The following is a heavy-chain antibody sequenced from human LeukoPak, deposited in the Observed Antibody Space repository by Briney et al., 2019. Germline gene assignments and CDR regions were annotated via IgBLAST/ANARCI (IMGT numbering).Heavy chain of an antibody. CDR2: IKEDGSQK. CDR3: ARNLAYNAFDI. J-gene: IGHJ3*02. CDR1: RFTFSSSW. V-gene: IGHV3-7*01. D-gene: IGHD1-1*01. Sequence: PGGSLRLSCAASRFTFSSSWMTWVRQPLGKGLEYVANIKEDGSQKYYEDSVKGRFTIFRDNVKNSLYLQMDSLRAEDTAVYFCARNLAYNAFDIWGQGTVVTVSS.